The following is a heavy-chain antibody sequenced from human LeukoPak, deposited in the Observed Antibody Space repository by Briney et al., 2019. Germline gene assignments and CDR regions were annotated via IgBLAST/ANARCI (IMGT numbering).Heavy chain of an antibody. CDR1: AGSISNKY. V-gene: IGHV4-59*01. CDR2: FHDIEST. J-gene: IGHJ4*02. Sequence: SETLSLTCIVAAGSISNKYWSWIRQPPGTGLEWIGNFHDIESTNYNPSLKSRVTRSVDTSKTQFSLKLSSVTAADTAVYYCARGDPSGRPGIAFDYWDQGTLVTASS. CDR3: ARGDPSGRPGIAFDY. D-gene: IGHD1-26*01.